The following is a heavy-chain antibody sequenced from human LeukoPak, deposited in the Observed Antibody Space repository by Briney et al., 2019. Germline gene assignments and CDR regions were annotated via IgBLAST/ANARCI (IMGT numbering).Heavy chain of an antibody. CDR3: ARVYDSSAYYPLDY. Sequence: GGSLRLSCAASGSTFSDYYMSWIRQAPGKGLEWVSYISSSGSTIYYADSVKGRFTISRDNAKNSLYLQMNSLRAEDTAMYYCARVYDSSAYYPLDYWGQGTLVTVSS. V-gene: IGHV3-11*01. CDR1: GSTFSDYY. J-gene: IGHJ4*02. CDR2: ISSSGSTI. D-gene: IGHD3-22*01.